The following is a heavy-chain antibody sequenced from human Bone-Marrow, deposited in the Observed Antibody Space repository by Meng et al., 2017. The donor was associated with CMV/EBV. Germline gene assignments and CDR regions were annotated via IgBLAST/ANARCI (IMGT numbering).Heavy chain of an antibody. CDR3: ARDLWSGDDY. Sequence: GGSLRLSCAASRFTFSSYPMHWVRQAPGKGLEWVAIISYDGSNKYYADSMKGRFTISRDNSKNTLYLQMNSLRAEDTAVYYCARDLWSGDDYWGQGTLVTVSS. V-gene: IGHV3-30-3*01. D-gene: IGHD3-3*01. J-gene: IGHJ4*02. CDR2: ISYDGSNK. CDR1: RFTFSSYP.